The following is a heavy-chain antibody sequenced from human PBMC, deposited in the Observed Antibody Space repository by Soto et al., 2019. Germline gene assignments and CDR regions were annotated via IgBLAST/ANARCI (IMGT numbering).Heavy chain of an antibody. CDR2: ISAYNGNT. Sequence: ASVKVSCKASGYTFSIYGISWVRQAPGQGLEWMGWISAYNGNTNYAQKLQGRVTMTTDTSTSTAYMELRSLRSDDTAVYYCARTRRGYSYGQLYYYYGMDVWGQGTTVTVSS. V-gene: IGHV1-18*01. J-gene: IGHJ6*02. CDR1: GYTFSIYG. CDR3: ARTRRGYSYGQLYYYYGMDV. D-gene: IGHD5-18*01.